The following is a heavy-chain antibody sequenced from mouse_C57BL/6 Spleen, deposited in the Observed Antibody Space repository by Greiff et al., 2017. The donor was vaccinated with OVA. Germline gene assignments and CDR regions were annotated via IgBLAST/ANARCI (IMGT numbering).Heavy chain of an antibody. J-gene: IGHJ3*01. CDR1: GYTFTDYE. D-gene: IGHD4-1*01. V-gene: IGHV1-15*01. CDR2: IDPETGGT. CDR3: TQNWDWFAY. Sequence: LVESGAELVRPGASVTLSCKASGYTFTDYEMHWVKQTPVHGLEWIGAIDPETGGTAYNQKFKGKAILTADKSSSTAYMELRSLTSEDSAVYYCTQNWDWFAYWGQGTLVTVSA.